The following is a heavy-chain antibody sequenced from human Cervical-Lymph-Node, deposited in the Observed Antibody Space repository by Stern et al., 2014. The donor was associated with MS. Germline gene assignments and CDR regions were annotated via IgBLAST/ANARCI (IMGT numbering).Heavy chain of an antibody. D-gene: IGHD2-2*01. CDR2: IDYSGST. V-gene: IGHV4-59*01. J-gene: IGHJ5*01. Sequence: QVQLQESGPGLVKPSETLSLTCTVPGGSIYNYYWTWIRQPPGKGLEWIGHIDYSGSTNYNPSLESRVTMSVDSSKNEFSLILTSVTAADTAVYYCARALRNAYTWFDPWGQGTLVTVSS. CDR1: GGSIYNYY. CDR3: ARALRNAYTWFDP.